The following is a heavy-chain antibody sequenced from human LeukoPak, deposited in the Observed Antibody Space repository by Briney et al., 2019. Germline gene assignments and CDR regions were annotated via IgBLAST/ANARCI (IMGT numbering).Heavy chain of an antibody. V-gene: IGHV3-23*01. CDR3: AKVHRGYSYGRLYYFDY. CDR1: GFTFSSYA. CDR2: ISGSGGST. J-gene: IGHJ4*02. Sequence: PGGSLRLSCAASGFTFSSYAMSWVRQAPGKGLEWVSAISGSGGSTYYADSVKGRFTISRDNSKNTLYLQMNSLRAEDTAVYYCAKVHRGYSYGRLYYFDYWGQGTPVTVSS. D-gene: IGHD5-18*01.